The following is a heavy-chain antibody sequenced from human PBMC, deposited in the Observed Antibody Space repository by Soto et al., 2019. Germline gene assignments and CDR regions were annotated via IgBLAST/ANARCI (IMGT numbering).Heavy chain of an antibody. Sequence: SVKVSCKASGGTFSSYTISWVRQAPGQGLEWMGRIIPILGIANYAQKFQGRVTITADKSTSTAYMELSSLRSEDTAVYYCARALYSSSNYYYYMDVWGKGTTVTVSS. CDR3: ARALYSSSNYYYYMDV. D-gene: IGHD6-6*01. CDR1: GGTFSSYT. CDR2: IIPILGIA. J-gene: IGHJ6*03. V-gene: IGHV1-69*02.